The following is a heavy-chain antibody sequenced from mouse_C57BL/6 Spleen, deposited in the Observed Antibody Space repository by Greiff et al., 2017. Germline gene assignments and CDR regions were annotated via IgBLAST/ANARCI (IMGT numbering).Heavy chain of an antibody. CDR2: INPNNGGT. V-gene: IGHV1-22*01. CDR3: ARWGPTVGEGNWYFDV. J-gene: IGHJ1*03. Sequence: EVQLQQSGPELVKPGASVKMSCKASGYTFTDYNMPWVKQSHGKSLEWIGYINPNNGGTSYNQKFKGKATLTVNKSSSTAYMELRSLTSEDSAVYYCARWGPTVGEGNWYFDVWGTGATVTVSS. CDR1: GYTFTDYN. D-gene: IGHD1-1*01.